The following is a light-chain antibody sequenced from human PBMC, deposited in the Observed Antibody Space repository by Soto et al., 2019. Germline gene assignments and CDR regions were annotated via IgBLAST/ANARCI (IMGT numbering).Light chain of an antibody. CDR1: QSVSSN. Sequence: EIVMTQSPATLSVSPGERATLSCRASQSVSSNLAWYQQKPGQAPRLLIYGASTRATGIPARFSGSGSGTEFTLPISSLQSEDFAVYYCQQYNSWPPIFTFGPGTKVNVK. CDR3: QQYNSWPPIFT. V-gene: IGKV3-15*01. CDR2: GAS. J-gene: IGKJ3*01.